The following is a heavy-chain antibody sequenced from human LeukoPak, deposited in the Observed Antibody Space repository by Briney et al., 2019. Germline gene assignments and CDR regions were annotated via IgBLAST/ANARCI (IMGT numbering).Heavy chain of an antibody. CDR2: TSYDGSIK. J-gene: IGHJ3*02. CDR1: GFTFSSYA. V-gene: IGHV3-30-3*01. D-gene: IGHD3-3*01. CDR3: AREITIFGVVIQRYDAFDI. Sequence: GGSLRLSCAASGFTFSSYAMHWVRQAPGKGLEWVAVTSYDGSIKKYADSVKGRFTISRDNSKNTLFLQVNSLRPEGTALYYCAREITIFGVVIQRYDAFDIWGQGTMVTVSS.